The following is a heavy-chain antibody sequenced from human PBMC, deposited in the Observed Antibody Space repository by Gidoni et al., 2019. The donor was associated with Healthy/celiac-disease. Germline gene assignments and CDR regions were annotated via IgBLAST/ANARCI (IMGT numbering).Heavy chain of an antibody. J-gene: IGHJ3*02. CDR3: AKEVGGIQLWLEGAFDI. V-gene: IGHV3-23*04. CDR1: GFTFSSDA. CDR2: SSGSGGST. D-gene: IGHD5-18*01. Sequence: EVQLVESGGGLVQPGGSLRLYCAASGFTFSSDAMSWVRQAPGKGLEEVSASSGSGGSTYYADAVKGRFTISRDNSKNTLYLQMNSLRAEDTAVYYCAKEVGGIQLWLEGAFDIWGQGTMVTVSS.